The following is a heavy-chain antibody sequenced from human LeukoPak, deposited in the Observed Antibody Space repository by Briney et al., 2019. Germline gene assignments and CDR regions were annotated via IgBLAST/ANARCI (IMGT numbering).Heavy chain of an antibody. V-gene: IGHV3-21*01. Sequence: GGSLRLSCAASGFTFSRYSMNWVRQAPGKGLEWVSSISSSSSYIYYADSVKGRFTISRDNAKNSLYLQMNSLRAEDTAVYYCARALGRRFDYWGQGTLVTVSS. CDR3: ARALGRRFDY. J-gene: IGHJ4*02. CDR2: ISSSSSYI. D-gene: IGHD3-16*01. CDR1: GFTFSRYS.